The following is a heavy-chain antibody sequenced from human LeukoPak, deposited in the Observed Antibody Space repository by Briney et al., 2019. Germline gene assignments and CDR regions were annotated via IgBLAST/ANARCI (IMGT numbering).Heavy chain of an antibody. D-gene: IGHD1-26*01. J-gene: IGHJ4*02. V-gene: IGHV6-1*01. CDR3: ARGGGMVGATLFDY. CDR2: TYYRSKWYY. CDR1: GDSVSSNSAS. Sequence: SQTLSLTCDISGDSVSSNSASWNWIRQSPSRGLGWLGRTYYRSKWYYDYAVSVKSRITINPDTSKNQFSLHLNSVTPEDTAVYYCARGGGMVGATLFDYWGQGTLVTVSS.